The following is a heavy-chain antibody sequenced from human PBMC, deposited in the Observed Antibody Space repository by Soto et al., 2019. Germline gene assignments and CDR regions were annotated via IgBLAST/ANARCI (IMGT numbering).Heavy chain of an antibody. Sequence: QVQLVESGGGVVQPGRSLRLSCVASGFTFSSYGMHWVRQAPGKGLEWVAIISYDGSNTYYADSVKGRFTISRDNSKNTLYLQMNSLRAEDTSVYYCAKEWGLSGSYYLSSSYYFDYWGQGTLVTVSS. CDR3: AKEWGLSGSYYLSSSYYFDY. CDR2: ISYDGSNT. CDR1: GFTFSSYG. D-gene: IGHD1-26*01. V-gene: IGHV3-30*18. J-gene: IGHJ4*02.